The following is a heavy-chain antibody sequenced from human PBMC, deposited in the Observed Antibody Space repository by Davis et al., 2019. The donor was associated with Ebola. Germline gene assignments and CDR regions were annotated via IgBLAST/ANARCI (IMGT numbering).Heavy chain of an antibody. V-gene: IGHV4-34*01. Sequence: MPSETLSLTCTVSGSSISRYHLSCIRHQPAKCLTWIGEVYHSGSINYNPSLKSLITISADTSKNQFSLKLSSVTAADTAVYYCAREEGYCSGSSCYSGYFDYWGQGTLVTVSS. CDR1: GSSISRYH. CDR2: VYHSGSI. J-gene: IGHJ4*02. CDR3: AREEGYCSGSSCYSGYFDY. D-gene: IGHD2-15*01.